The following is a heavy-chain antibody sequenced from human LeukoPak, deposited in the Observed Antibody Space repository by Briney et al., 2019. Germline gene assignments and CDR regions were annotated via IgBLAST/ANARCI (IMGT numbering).Heavy chain of an antibody. J-gene: IGHJ4*02. CDR1: GGSFSGYY. Sequence: PSETLSLTCAVYGGSFSGYYWSWIRQPPGKGLEWIGEINHSGSTNYNPSLKSRVTISVDTSKNQFSLKLSSVTAADTAVYYCVRILAGHSSSWYSLTTIYYFDYWGQGTLVTVSS. CDR3: VRILAGHSSSWYSLTTIYYFDY. V-gene: IGHV4-34*01. D-gene: IGHD6-13*01. CDR2: INHSGST.